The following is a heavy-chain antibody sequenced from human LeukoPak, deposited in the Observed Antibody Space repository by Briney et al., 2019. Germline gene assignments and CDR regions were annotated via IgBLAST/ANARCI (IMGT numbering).Heavy chain of an antibody. V-gene: IGHV3-74*01. D-gene: IGHD3-10*01. CDR1: GFTFNNYW. Sequence: GGSLRLSCAVPGFTFNNYWMHWVRQVPGKGLVWVSRINSDGSRTNYVDSAKGRFTISRDNAKNTLFLQMNSLRAEDTAVYYCARGNFYSGSGSSPLDYWGQGTLVTVSS. J-gene: IGHJ4*02. CDR2: INSDGSRT. CDR3: ARGNFYSGSGSSPLDY.